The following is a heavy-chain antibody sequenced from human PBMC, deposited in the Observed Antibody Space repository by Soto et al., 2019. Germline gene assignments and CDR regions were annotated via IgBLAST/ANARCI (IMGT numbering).Heavy chain of an antibody. Sequence: PSETLSLTCTVSCGSISSYYWSWIRQPPGKGLEWIGYIYYSGSTNYNPSLKSRVTISVDTSKNQFSLKLSSVTAADTAVHYCARSGYYPYGMDVWGQGTTVTVS. CDR2: IYYSGST. CDR3: ARSGYYPYGMDV. V-gene: IGHV4-59*01. CDR1: CGSISSYY. J-gene: IGHJ6*02. D-gene: IGHD3-3*01.